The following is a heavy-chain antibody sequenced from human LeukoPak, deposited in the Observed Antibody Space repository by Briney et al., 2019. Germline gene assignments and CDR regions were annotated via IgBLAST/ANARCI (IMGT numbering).Heavy chain of an antibody. J-gene: IGHJ4*02. Sequence: SETLCLTCAVYGGSFSSYYWSWIRQPPGKGLEWIGYIYYSGSTNYNPSLKSRVTISVDTSKNQFSLKLSSVTAADPAVYYCASTAAAGAMEFDYWGQGTLVTVSS. V-gene: IGHV4-59*01. CDR1: GGSFSSYY. D-gene: IGHD6-13*01. CDR3: ASTAAAGAMEFDY. CDR2: IYYSGST.